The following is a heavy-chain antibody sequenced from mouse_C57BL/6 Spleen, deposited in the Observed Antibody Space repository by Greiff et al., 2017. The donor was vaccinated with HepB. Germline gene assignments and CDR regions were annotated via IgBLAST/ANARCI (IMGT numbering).Heavy chain of an antibody. V-gene: IGHV1-18*01. CDR2: INPNNGGT. CDR3: ARADYDVFDY. CDR1: GYTFTDYN. D-gene: IGHD2-4*01. J-gene: IGHJ2*01. Sequence: VHVKQSGPELVKPGASVKIPCKASGYTFTDYNMDLVKQSHGKSLEWIGDINPNNGGTIYNQKFKGKATLTVDKSSSTAYMELRSLTSEDTAVYYCARADYDVFDYWGQGTTLTVAS.